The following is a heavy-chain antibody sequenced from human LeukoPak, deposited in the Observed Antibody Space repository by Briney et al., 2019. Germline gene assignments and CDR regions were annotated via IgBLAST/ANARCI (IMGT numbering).Heavy chain of an antibody. D-gene: IGHD3-22*01. V-gene: IGHV3-30*02. J-gene: IGHJ4*02. CDR2: IRYDGSNK. CDR1: GFTFSSYG. Sequence: HPGGSLRLSCAASGFTFSSYGMHWVRQAPGKGLEWVAFIRYDGSNKYYADSVKGRFTISRDNSKNTLYLQMNSLRVEDMAVYYCVKDTGSYYYDSRGLDYWGQGTLVTVSS. CDR3: VKDTGSYYYDSRGLDY.